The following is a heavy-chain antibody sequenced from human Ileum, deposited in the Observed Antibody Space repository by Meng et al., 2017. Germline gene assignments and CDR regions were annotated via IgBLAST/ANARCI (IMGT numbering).Heavy chain of an antibody. D-gene: IGHD1-1*01. CDR1: GVTVSGNL. CDR2: SYPGGST. Sequence: GHVGERVWGLVRLVGSWRLSCGASGVTVSGNLLGWSREAPGKGLGWVSISYPGGSTYYPDSLKGRFTISRENSKNTVHLQMNSLRPEDTAVYYCARAGNDDSWNWFDPWGQGTLVTVSS. V-gene: IGHV3-66*02. CDR3: ARAGNDDSWNWFDP. J-gene: IGHJ5*02.